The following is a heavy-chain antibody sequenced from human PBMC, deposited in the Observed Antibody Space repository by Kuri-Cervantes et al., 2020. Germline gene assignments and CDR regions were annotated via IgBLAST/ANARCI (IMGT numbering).Heavy chain of an antibody. D-gene: IGHD3-9*01. CDR3: ARGGRYFDWLDKALVGPYNWFDP. CDR2: ISWNSGSI. Sequence: GGSLRLSCAAFGFTFDDYAMHWVRQAPGKGLEWVSGISWNSGSIGYADSVKGRFTISRDNSKNTLYLQMNSLRAEDTAVYYCARGGRYFDWLDKALVGPYNWFDPWGQGTLVTVSS. CDR1: GFTFDDYA. J-gene: IGHJ5*02. V-gene: IGHV3-9*01.